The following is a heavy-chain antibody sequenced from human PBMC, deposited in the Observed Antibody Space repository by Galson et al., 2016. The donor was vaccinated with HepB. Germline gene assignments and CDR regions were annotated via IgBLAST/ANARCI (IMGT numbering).Heavy chain of an antibody. CDR1: GFTFSDYW. J-gene: IGHJ4*02. Sequence: SLRLSCAASGFTFSDYWMHWVRQAPSKGLVWVSLIKSDGITVYADPLKGRFTISRDNAKNTLYLHLNSLSDEDTAVYYCVKGGTTSSWSSLFDYWGQGALVTVSS. D-gene: IGHD1-26*01. CDR3: VKGGTTSSWSSLFDY. V-gene: IGHV3-74*01. CDR2: IKSDGIT.